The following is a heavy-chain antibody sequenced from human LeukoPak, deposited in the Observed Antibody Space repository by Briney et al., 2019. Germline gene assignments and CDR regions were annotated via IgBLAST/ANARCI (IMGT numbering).Heavy chain of an antibody. Sequence: SQTLSLTCAISGDSVSSNSASWNWIRQSPSSGLEWLGRTYCRSKWYNDYAVSVKSRIIINPDTSKNQFSLQLKSVTPEDTAVYYCARISSSSGLLDYWGQGTLVTVSS. V-gene: IGHV6-1*01. CDR1: GDSVSSNSAS. CDR3: ARISSSSGLLDY. J-gene: IGHJ4*02. D-gene: IGHD6-6*01. CDR2: TYCRSKWYN.